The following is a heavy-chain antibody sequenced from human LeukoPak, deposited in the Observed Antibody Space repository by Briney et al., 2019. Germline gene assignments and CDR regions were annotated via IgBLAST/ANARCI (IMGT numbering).Heavy chain of an antibody. Sequence: PSENLSLNCTVYGGSISSYYWSWLRQPPGKGLEWIGNIFHSGSTNYNPSLKSRVTISVDTSKNQFSLKLSSVTAADTAVYYCAGGYYYSYYYYMDVWGKGTTVTISS. CDR3: AGGYYYSYYYYMDV. CDR2: IFHSGST. D-gene: IGHD5-18*01. CDR1: GGSISSYY. J-gene: IGHJ6*03. V-gene: IGHV4-59*01.